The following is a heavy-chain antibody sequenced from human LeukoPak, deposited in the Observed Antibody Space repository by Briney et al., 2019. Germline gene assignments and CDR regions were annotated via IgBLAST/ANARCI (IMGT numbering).Heavy chain of an antibody. CDR2: IKQDGSDK. V-gene: IGHV3-7*04. Sequence: PGGSLRLSCAASGFTFSSYWMSWVRQAAGKRPEWVANIKQDGSDKYYVDSVKGRFTISRDNAKNSLDLQMNSLRAEDTAVYYCARNYNGGWYFFDNWGQGTLVTVSS. CDR3: ARNYNGGWYFFDN. CDR1: GFTFSSYW. D-gene: IGHD6-19*01. J-gene: IGHJ4*02.